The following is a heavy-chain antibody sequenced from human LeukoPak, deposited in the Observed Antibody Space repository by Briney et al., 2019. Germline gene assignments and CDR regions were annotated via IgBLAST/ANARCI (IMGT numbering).Heavy chain of an antibody. D-gene: IGHD3-3*01. CDR1: RYTFTGYY. Sequence: ASVKVSGKASRYTFTGYYMHWVRQAPGQGLEWMGWINPNSGGTNYAQKFQGRVTMTRDTSISTAYMELSRLRSDDTAVYYCATSTIFGVVHIFDYWGQGTLVTVSS. V-gene: IGHV1-2*02. CDR2: INPNSGGT. J-gene: IGHJ4*02. CDR3: ATSTIFGVVHIFDY.